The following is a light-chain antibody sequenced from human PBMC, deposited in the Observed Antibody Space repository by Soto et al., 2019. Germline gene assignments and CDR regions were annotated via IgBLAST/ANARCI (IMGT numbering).Light chain of an antibody. CDR3: QRYDSYPWS. CDR2: KAS. V-gene: IGKV1-5*03. CDR1: QNIYNW. Sequence: DTQMTQSPSTLSASVGDRVTITCRASQNIYNWLAWYQQKPGKAPNLLIFKASTLESGVPSRFSGSGSGTEFTLTISILQPNDFATYYCQRYDSYPWSFGQGTKVEIK. J-gene: IGKJ1*01.